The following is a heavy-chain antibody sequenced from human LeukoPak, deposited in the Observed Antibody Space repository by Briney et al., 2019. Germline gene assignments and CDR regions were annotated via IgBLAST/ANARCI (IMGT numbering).Heavy chain of an antibody. J-gene: IGHJ6*03. CDR2: IYYSGST. CDR3: ARAYSSSVGFYYYYYMDV. CDR1: GGSISSYY. D-gene: IGHD6-13*01. V-gene: IGHV4-59*01. Sequence: SETLSLTCTVSGGSISSYYWSWIRQPPGKGLGWIGYIYYSGSTNYNPSLKSRVTISVDTSKNQFSLKLSSVTAADTAVYYCARAYSSSVGFYYYYYMDVWGKGTTVTVSS.